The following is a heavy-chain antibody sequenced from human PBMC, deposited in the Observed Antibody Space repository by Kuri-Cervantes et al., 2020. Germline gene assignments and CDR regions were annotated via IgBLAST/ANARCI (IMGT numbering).Heavy chain of an antibody. Sequence: SETLSLTCAVSGDSIISGNWLIWVRQSPGKGLEWIGEIHHSGSTYYNPSLKSRVTISVDKSKNQFSLKLSSVTAADTAVYYCARVADGYYNGYYFDFWGQGTLVTVSS. J-gene: IGHJ4*02. V-gene: IGHV4-55*08. D-gene: IGHD5-24*01. CDR3: ARVADGYYNGYYFDF. CDR1: GDSIISGNW. CDR2: IHHSGST.